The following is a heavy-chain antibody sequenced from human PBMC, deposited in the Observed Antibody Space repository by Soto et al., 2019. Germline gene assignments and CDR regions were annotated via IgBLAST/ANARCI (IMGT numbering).Heavy chain of an antibody. CDR3: AKESRYSYGHIDY. D-gene: IGHD5-18*01. CDR1: GYTFINYY. Sequence: EASVKVSCKASGYTFINYYIHWVRQAPGQGLEWMGMINANNGSTNYAQKLQGRVTMTTDTSKNQFSLKLSSVTAADTAVYYCAKESRYSYGHIDYWGQGTLVTVSS. CDR2: INANNGST. J-gene: IGHJ4*02. V-gene: IGHV1-46*01.